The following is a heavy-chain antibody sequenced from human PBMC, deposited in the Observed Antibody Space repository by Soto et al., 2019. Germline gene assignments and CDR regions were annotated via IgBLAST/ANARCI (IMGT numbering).Heavy chain of an antibody. CDR3: ARGGYYDNVWGKLSDYGLDV. Sequence: ASVKVSCKVSGYTLTELSMHWVRQAPGKGLEWMGGIDPEDGETTYAQKFQGRVTMTTDTSSKTAYMELRSLGSDDTAVYYCARGGYYDNVWGKLSDYGLDVWGQGTTVTVSS. CDR1: GYTLTELS. D-gene: IGHD3-16*01. J-gene: IGHJ6*02. V-gene: IGHV1-24*01. CDR2: IDPEDGET.